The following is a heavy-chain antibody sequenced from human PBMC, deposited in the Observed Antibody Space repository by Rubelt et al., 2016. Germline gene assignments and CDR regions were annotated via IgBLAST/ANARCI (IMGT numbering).Heavy chain of an antibody. D-gene: IGHD2-15*01. CDR1: GFTFGGYS. CDR2: ISSSSSLI. V-gene: IGHV3-48*04. CDR3: ARVLDVVVPEGAYFFDS. J-gene: IGHJ4*02. Sequence: VRPGGSLRLSCAASGFTFGGYSMNWLRQAPGKGLEWVSYISSSSSLIYYADSVKGRFTISRDNAKNSLSLQMNGLSAEDTAVYYCARVLDVVVPEGAYFFDSWGQGTLVTVSS.